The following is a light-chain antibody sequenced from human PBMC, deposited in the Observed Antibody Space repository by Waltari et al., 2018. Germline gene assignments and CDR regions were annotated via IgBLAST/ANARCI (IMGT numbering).Light chain of an antibody. CDR3: MQTTHWRS. CDR1: QSLLQSDGKTY. CDR2: EVS. Sequence: EIVMTQTPLSLSVTPGQAASNTCTSSQSLLQSDGKTYLYWYLQRAGQSPQLLIYEVSKRFSGVSDRISGSGSGTDFTLTISRVETDDVGIYFCMQTTHWRSFGRGTKLEIK. V-gene: IGKV2D-29*01. J-gene: IGKJ2*01.